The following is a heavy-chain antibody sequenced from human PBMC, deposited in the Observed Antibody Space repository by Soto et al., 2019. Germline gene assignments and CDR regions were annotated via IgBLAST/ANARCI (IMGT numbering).Heavy chain of an antibody. J-gene: IGHJ4*02. V-gene: IGHV3-23*01. CDR2: VSIGGST. Sequence: GGSLRLSCAASGFTFSSYAMGWVRQGPGKGLEWVAVVSIGGSTHYADSVRGRFTISRDNSKNTLSLQMNSLTAEDTAVYFCARRRGAGGHFDYWGQGALVTVSS. CDR3: ARRRGAGGHFDY. CDR1: GFTFSSYA. D-gene: IGHD2-15*01.